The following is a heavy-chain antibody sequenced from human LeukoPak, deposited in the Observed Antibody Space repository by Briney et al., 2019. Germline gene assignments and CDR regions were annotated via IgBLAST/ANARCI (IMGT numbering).Heavy chain of an antibody. CDR2: INHSGST. Sequence: PSETLSLTCAVYGGSFSGYYWSWIRQPPGKGLEWIGEINHSGSTNYNPSLKSRVTISVDTSKNQFSLKLSSVTAADTAVYYCARDDLLWFGGKGLGYWGQGTLVTVSS. J-gene: IGHJ4*02. CDR1: GGSFSGYY. D-gene: IGHD3-10*01. V-gene: IGHV4-34*01. CDR3: ARDDLLWFGGKGLGY.